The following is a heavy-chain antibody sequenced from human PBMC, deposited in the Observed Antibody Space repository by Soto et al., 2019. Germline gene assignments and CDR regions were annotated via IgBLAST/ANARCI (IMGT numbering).Heavy chain of an antibody. CDR1: GFTFRSFV. J-gene: IGHJ4*02. CDR2: TSYDGPNK. V-gene: IGHV3-30*19. D-gene: IGHD3-16*01. Sequence: QVQLVESGGGVVQPGTSLRLSCVGAGFTFRSFVIHWVRQAPGRGLEWVALTSYDGPNKYFADSVKGRFTIYRDNSRITVDLQRLSLGPDNTALYYCARWGTTGGLDVWGQGTLVAVSA. CDR3: ARWGTTGGLDV.